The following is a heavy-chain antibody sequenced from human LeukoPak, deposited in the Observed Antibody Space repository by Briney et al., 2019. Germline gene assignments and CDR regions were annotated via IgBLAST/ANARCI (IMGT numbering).Heavy chain of an antibody. CDR2: IYYSGST. CDR1: GGSISSSSYY. V-gene: IGHV4-39*07. Sequence: PSETLSLTCTVSGGSISSSSYYWGWIRQPPGKGLEWIGSIYYSGSTYYNPSLKSRVTISVDTSKNQFSLKLSSVTAADTAVYYCARGSGSYYYYYYYMDVWGKGTTVTVSS. CDR3: ARGSGSYYYYYYYMDV. D-gene: IGHD1-26*01. J-gene: IGHJ6*03.